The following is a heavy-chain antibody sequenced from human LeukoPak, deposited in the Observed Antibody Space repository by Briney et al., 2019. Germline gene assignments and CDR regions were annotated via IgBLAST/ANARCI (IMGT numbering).Heavy chain of an antibody. CDR1: GDSVRSDTYY. J-gene: IGHJ3*01. Sequence: KPSETLSLTCTVSGDSVRSDTYYWSWIRQPPGKGLEWIGFVYYSGRTNYNASLKSRVTMSVDTSKNQFSLMLRSVTAADTAVYYCVRETTTEYYDSSGYYRQTKVFDAWGQGTMVTVSS. CDR3: VRETTTEYYDSSGYYRQTKVFDA. D-gene: IGHD3-22*01. CDR2: VYYSGRT. V-gene: IGHV4-61*01.